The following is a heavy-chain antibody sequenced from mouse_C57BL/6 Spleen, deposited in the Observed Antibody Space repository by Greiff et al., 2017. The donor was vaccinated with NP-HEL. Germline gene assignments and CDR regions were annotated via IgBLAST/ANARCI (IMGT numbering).Heavy chain of an antibody. V-gene: IGHV1-18*01. J-gene: IGHJ2*01. Sequence: EVQLQQSGPELVKPGASVKIPCKASGYTFTDYNMDWVKQSHGKSLEWIGDINPNNGGTIYNQKFKGKATLTVDKSSSTAYMELRSLTSEDTAVYYCARFDYVSSYFDYWGQGTTLTVSS. D-gene: IGHD1-1*01. CDR1: GYTFTDYN. CDR2: INPNNGGT. CDR3: ARFDYVSSYFDY.